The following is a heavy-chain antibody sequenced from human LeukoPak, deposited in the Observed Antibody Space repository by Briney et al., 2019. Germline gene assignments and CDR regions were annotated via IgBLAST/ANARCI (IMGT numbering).Heavy chain of an antibody. Sequence: SETLSLTCTVSGGSISNGGYYWSWIRQHPGKGLEWIGSIYYSGSTKYNPSLQGRVTISLDTSRNQFSLKLSSVTAADTAVYYCASGDNDPLFDYWGQGTLVTVSS. V-gene: IGHV4-31*03. CDR3: ASGDNDPLFDY. CDR1: GGSISNGGYY. J-gene: IGHJ4*02. D-gene: IGHD1-1*01. CDR2: IYYSGST.